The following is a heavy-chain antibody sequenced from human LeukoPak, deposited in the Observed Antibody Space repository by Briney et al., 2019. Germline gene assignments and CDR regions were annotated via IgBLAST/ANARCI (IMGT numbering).Heavy chain of an antibody. CDR2: INHSGST. V-gene: IGHV4-34*01. Sequence: SETLSLTCAVSGASFSGYYWNWIRQFPGKGLEWIGEINHSGSTYYNPSLKSRVTISVDTSKNQFSLKLRSVTAADTAVYYCARALGRLSWFDPWGQGTLVTVSS. CDR1: GASFSGYY. CDR3: ARALGRLSWFDP. J-gene: IGHJ5*02. D-gene: IGHD7-27*01.